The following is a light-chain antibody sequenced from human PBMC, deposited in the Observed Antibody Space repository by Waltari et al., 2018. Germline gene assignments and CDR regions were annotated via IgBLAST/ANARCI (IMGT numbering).Light chain of an antibody. CDR2: HTS. CDR3: QQYGRSPPGGSLT. CDR1: QSLSNNY. J-gene: IGKJ4*01. Sequence: EIVLTQSPRTLSLSPGERASLSCRASQSLSNNYLAWYQQKPGQAPRLLIYHTSSRGTGIPDRFSGSGSGTDFTLTISRLEPEDFAVYYCQQYGRSPPGGSLTFGGGTKVAIK. V-gene: IGKV3-20*01.